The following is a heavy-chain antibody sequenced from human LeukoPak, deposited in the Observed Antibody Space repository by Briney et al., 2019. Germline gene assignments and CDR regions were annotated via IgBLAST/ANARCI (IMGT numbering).Heavy chain of an antibody. V-gene: IGHV1-58*02. CDR2: IVVGSGNT. D-gene: IGHD2-2*02. CDR3: AADYCSSTSCYIYGMDV. Sequence: SVKVSCKASGFTFTSSAMQWVRQARGQRLEWIGWIVVGSGNTNYAQKFQGRVTITRDMSTSTAYMELSSLRSEDTAVYYCAADYCSSTSCYIYGMDVWGQGATVTVSS. CDR1: GFTFTSSA. J-gene: IGHJ6*02.